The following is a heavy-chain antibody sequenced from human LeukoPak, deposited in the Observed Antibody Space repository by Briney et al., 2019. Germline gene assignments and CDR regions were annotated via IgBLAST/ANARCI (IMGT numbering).Heavy chain of an antibody. V-gene: IGHV4-34*01. CDR2: INHSGST. Sequence: GSLRLSCAASGFTFSSYGMHWVRQPPGKGLEWIGEINHSGSTNYNPSLKSRVTISVDTSKNQFSLKLSSVTAADTAVYYCARGITFGGVIVEKYYFDFWGQGTLVTVSS. D-gene: IGHD3-16*02. J-gene: IGHJ4*02. CDR1: GFTFSSYG. CDR3: ARGITFGGVIVEKYYFDF.